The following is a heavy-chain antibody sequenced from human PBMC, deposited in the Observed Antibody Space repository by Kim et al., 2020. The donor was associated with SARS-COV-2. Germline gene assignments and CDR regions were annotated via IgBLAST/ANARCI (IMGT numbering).Heavy chain of an antibody. CDR3: AREGGGIIGLGFDP. CDR2: VNAGNGNT. Sequence: ASVKVSCKASGYTFATYAVHWVRQAPGQRLEWMGWVNAGNGNTRYSQNFQGIVTITRDPSASTAYMELSSLRSEDTAVYYCAREGGGIIGLGFDPWGQGTLVTVSS. D-gene: IGHD3-16*02. J-gene: IGHJ5*02. V-gene: IGHV1-3*01. CDR1: GYTFATYA.